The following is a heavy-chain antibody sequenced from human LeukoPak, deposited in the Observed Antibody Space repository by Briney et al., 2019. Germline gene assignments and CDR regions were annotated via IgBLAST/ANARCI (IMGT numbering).Heavy chain of an antibody. Sequence: ASVKVSCKASGYTFTGYYMHWVRQAPGQGLEWMGWINRNSGGTNYAQKFQGRVTMTRDTSISTAYMELSRLRSDDTAVYYCARNYYDSSGFCDYWGQGTLVTVSS. V-gene: IGHV1-2*02. J-gene: IGHJ4*02. D-gene: IGHD3-22*01. CDR1: GYTFTGYY. CDR2: INRNSGGT. CDR3: ARNYYDSSGFCDY.